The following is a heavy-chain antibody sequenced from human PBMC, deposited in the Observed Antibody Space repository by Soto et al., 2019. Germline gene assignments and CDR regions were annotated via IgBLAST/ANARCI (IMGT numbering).Heavy chain of an antibody. CDR1: GFTFSSYA. Sequence: LRLSCAASGFTFSSYAMHWVRQAPGKGLEWVAVISYDGSNKYYADSVKGRFTISRDNSKNTLYLQMNSLRAEDTAVYYCARDQVAARNYYYYYGMDVWGQGTTVTVSS. V-gene: IGHV3-30-3*01. CDR3: ARDQVAARNYYYYYGMDV. D-gene: IGHD6-6*01. CDR2: ISYDGSNK. J-gene: IGHJ6*02.